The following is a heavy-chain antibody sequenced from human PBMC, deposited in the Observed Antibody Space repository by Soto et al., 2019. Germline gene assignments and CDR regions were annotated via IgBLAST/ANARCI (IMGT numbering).Heavy chain of an antibody. CDR2: ISGSSGNT. D-gene: IGHD4-17*01. CDR3: AKDQDFGDFVIIDY. V-gene: IGHV3-23*01. Sequence: EVQLLESGGGLVQPGGSLRLSCAASGFTFNSYAMSSVRQAPGKGLAWVSGISGSSGNTFYADSVKGRFTISRDNSKNTLYLQLNSRRAEDTGTYYCAKDQDFGDFVIIDYWGQGTLVTVSS. CDR1: GFTFNSYA. J-gene: IGHJ4*02.